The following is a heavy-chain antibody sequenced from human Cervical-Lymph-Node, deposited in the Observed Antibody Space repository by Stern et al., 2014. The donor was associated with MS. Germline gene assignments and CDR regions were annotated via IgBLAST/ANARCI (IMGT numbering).Heavy chain of an antibody. V-gene: IGHV4-31*03. CDR2: IYYRGST. Sequence: VQLVESGPGLVKPSQTLSLTCTVSGGSISSGGYYLSWIRQHPGKGLEWIGYIYYRGSTYYNPSLQSRVTISLDTSKNQFSLNLSSVAVADTAVYYCARLSADSSGYYYVASDYWGQGTLVTVSS. CDR3: ARLSADSSGYYYVASDY. J-gene: IGHJ4*02. CDR1: GGSISSGGYY. D-gene: IGHD3-22*01.